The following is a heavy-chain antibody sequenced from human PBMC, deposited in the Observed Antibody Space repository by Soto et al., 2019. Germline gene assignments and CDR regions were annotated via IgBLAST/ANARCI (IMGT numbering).Heavy chain of an antibody. J-gene: IGHJ4*02. V-gene: IGHV4-31*03. Sequence: QVQLPQSGPGLVKPSQTLSLTCNVTSGSISSGGFYWSWIRHHPGKGLEWIGYISLSGGAYYNPSLKNRVSRSMDTSKNQFSLKVNSVTGADTAVYYCATRSPRPRGGFEYWGQGTAVTVSS. D-gene: IGHD3-10*01. CDR3: ATRSPRPRGGFEY. CDR1: SGSISSGGFY. CDR2: ISLSGGA.